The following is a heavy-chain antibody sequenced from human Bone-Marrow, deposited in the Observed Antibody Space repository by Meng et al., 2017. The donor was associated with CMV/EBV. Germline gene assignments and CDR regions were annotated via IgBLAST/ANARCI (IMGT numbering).Heavy chain of an antibody. D-gene: IGHD3-3*01. CDR1: GYTFTGYY. Sequence: ASVKVSCKASGYTFTGYYVHWVRQAPGQGLEWMGWINPNSGGTNYAKKFQGRVTMTRDTSISTAYMELSRLRSDDTAVYYCARDNYDFWSGHSLILGYGMDVWGKG. J-gene: IGHJ6*04. CDR3: ARDNYDFWSGHSLILGYGMDV. CDR2: INPNSGGT. V-gene: IGHV1-2*02.